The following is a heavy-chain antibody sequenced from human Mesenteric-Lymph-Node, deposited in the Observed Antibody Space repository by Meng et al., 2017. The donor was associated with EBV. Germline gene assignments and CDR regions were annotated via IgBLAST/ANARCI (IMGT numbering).Heavy chain of an antibody. CDR1: GVSISSGDYY. CDR2: IYYSGSP. V-gene: IGHV4-30-4*01. J-gene: IGHJ2*01. Sequence: VQRRESGPGLVKPSQTLSLTCTVSGVSISSGDYYWSWVRQPPGKGLEWIGYIYYSGSPYSDPSLKSRLTISVDTSKTQFSLKLNSVTAADTAVYYCARGSWSDPVGLDLWGRGTLVTVSS. CDR3: ARGSWSDPVGLDL. D-gene: IGHD2-15*01.